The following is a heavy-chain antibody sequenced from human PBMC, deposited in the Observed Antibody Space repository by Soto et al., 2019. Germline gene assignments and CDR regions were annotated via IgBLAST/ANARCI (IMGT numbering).Heavy chain of an antibody. CDR2: MYGAGLT. CDR3: ARAPAGPSPRWDV. CDR1: GGSISSGDYS. D-gene: IGHD3-10*01. Sequence: TLSLSCTVSGGSISSGDYSWSWIRQPPGKGLEWMGYMYGAGLTYYNPSLKSRVTISVDKSKNQFSLNLSSVTAADTALYYCARAPAGPSPRWDVWGQGTMVTVYS. V-gene: IGHV4-30-2*01. J-gene: IGHJ6*02.